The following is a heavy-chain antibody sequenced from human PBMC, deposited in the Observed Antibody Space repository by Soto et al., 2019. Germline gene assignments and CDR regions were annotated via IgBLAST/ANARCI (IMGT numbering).Heavy chain of an antibody. CDR2: ISWNSGSI. CDR3: AKDWARDYDYYYDYMDV. Sequence: EVQLVESGGGLVQPGRSLRLSCAASGFTFDDYAMHWVRQAPGKGLEWVSGISWNSGSIGYADSVKGRFTISRDNAKNSLYLQMNSLRAEDTALYYCAKDWARDYDYYYDYMDVWGKGTTVTVSS. CDR1: GFTFDDYA. V-gene: IGHV3-9*01. D-gene: IGHD4-17*01. J-gene: IGHJ6*03.